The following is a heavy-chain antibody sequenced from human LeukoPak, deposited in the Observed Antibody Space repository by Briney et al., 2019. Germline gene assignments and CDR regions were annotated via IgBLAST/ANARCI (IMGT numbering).Heavy chain of an antibody. Sequence: SETLSLTCGVSGYSISRGYFWAWVRHSPGKGLEWIATIYHTGSAYYNPSLESRVTISADTSKNEFSLNLKSVTAADTAAYFCARAGWIITSAIDYWGQGTLVTVSS. CDR3: ARAGWIITSAIDY. CDR2: IYHTGSA. D-gene: IGHD1-20*01. V-gene: IGHV4-38-2*01. J-gene: IGHJ4*02. CDR1: GYSISRGYF.